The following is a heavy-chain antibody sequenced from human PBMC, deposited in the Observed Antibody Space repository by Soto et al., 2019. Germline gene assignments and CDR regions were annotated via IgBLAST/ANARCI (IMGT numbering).Heavy chain of an antibody. V-gene: IGHV4-59*01. CDR2: IYYSGST. D-gene: IGHD3-10*01. CDR1: GGSISSYY. J-gene: IGHJ3*02. CDR3: ARVTFGDIGGAFDI. Sequence: SETLSLTCTVSGGSISSYYWSWIRQPPGKGLEWIGYIYYSGSTNYNPSLKSRVTISVDTSKNQFSLKLSSVTAADTAVYYCARVTFGDIGGAFDIWGQGTMVTVSS.